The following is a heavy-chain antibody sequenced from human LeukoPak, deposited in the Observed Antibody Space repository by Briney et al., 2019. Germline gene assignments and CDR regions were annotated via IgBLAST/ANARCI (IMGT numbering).Heavy chain of an antibody. CDR2: INPNSGGT. Sequence: ASVKVSCKASGYTFTGYYMHWVRQAPGQGLEWMGWINPNSGGTNYAQDFHGRVTMTRDTSISTAYMELSRLRSDDTAVYYCARVVVEGGNTWFDPWGQGTLVTVSS. CDR3: ARVVVEGGNTWFDP. V-gene: IGHV1-2*02. D-gene: IGHD2-15*01. J-gene: IGHJ5*02. CDR1: GYTFTGYY.